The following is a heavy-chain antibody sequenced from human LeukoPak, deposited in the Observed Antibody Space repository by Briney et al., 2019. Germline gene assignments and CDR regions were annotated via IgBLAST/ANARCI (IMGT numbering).Heavy chain of an antibody. CDR2: ISGSGGST. CDR1: GFTFSSYA. J-gene: IGHJ4*02. Sequence: GGSLRLSCAASGFTFSSYAMSWVRQAPGKGLEWVSAISGSGGSTYHADSVKGRFTISRDNSKNTLYLQMNSLRAEDTALYYCAKHRGQYFDYWGQGTLVTVSS. V-gene: IGHV3-23*01. CDR3: AKHRGQYFDY. D-gene: IGHD5-12*01.